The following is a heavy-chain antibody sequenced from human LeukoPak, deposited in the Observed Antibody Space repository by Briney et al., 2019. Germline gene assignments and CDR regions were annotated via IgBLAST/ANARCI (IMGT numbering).Heavy chain of an antibody. Sequence: SETLSHTCTVSGGSISSYYWSWIRQPPGKGLEWIGYIYYSGSTNYNPSLKSRVTISVDTSKNQFSLKLSSVTAADTAVYYCARGLYYDSTRGAFDIWGQGTMVTVSS. J-gene: IGHJ3*02. V-gene: IGHV4-59*01. CDR1: GGSISSYY. CDR2: IYYSGST. CDR3: ARGLYYDSTRGAFDI. D-gene: IGHD3-22*01.